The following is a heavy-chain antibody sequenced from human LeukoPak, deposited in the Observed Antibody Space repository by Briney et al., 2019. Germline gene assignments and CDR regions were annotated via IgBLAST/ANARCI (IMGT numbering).Heavy chain of an antibody. CDR1: RGSISSGGYY. CDR3: ARGQGYSSGWYNFDY. Sequence: SETLSLTCTVSRGSISSGGYYWSWIRQHPGKGLEWIGYIYYSGSIYYNPSLKSRVTMSVDTSKNQFSLKLSSVTAADTAVYYCARGQGYSSGWYNFDYWGQGTLVTVSS. D-gene: IGHD6-19*01. J-gene: IGHJ4*02. CDR2: IYYSGSI. V-gene: IGHV4-31*03.